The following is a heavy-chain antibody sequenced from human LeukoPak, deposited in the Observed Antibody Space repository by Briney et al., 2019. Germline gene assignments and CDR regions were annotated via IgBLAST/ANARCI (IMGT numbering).Heavy chain of an antibody. CDR3: ARRFRDGYNYYFDY. CDR2: IYSGGST. J-gene: IGHJ4*02. CDR1: GFTFSSYA. D-gene: IGHD5-24*01. Sequence: GGSLRLSCAASGFTFSSYAMHWVRQAPGKGLEWVSVIYSGGSTYYADSVKGRFTISRDNSKNTLYLQMNSLRAEDTAVYYCARRFRDGYNYYFDYWGQGTLVTVSS. V-gene: IGHV3-66*04.